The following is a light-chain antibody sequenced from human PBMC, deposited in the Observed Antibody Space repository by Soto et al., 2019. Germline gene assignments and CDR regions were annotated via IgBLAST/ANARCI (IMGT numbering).Light chain of an antibody. J-gene: IGKJ5*01. CDR1: QSVSSSY. V-gene: IGKV3-20*01. CDR2: GAS. Sequence: EIVLTQSPGTLSLPPGERATLSCRASQSVSSSYLAWYQQKPGQAPRLLIYGASSRATGIPGRFSGSGSGTDFTLTISRLEPEDFAVYYCQQFDNSPITFGQGTRLEIK. CDR3: QQFDNSPIT.